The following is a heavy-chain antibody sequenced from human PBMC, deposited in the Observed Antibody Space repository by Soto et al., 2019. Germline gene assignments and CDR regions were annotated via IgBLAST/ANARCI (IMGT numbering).Heavy chain of an antibody. CDR2: INPSGGST. V-gene: IGHV1-46*01. D-gene: IGHD2-8*01. Sequence: GASVKVSCKASGYTFTSYYMHWVRQAPGQGLEWMGIINPSGGSTSYAQKFQGRVTMTRDTSTSTVYMELSSLRSEDTAVYYCARALGYCTTGVCGDYGMDVWGQGTTVTVSS. J-gene: IGHJ6*02. CDR1: GYTFTSYY. CDR3: ARALGYCTTGVCGDYGMDV.